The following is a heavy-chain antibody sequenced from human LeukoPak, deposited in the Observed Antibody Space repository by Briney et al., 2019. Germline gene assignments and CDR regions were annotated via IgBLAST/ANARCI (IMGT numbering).Heavy chain of an antibody. CDR2: INPDSGGT. D-gene: IGHD3-3*01. CDR3: ARDSGKITIFGVVIFDY. J-gene: IGHJ4*02. Sequence: ASVKVSCKASGYTFTGYYMHWVRQAPGQGLEWMGWINPDSGGTNYAQNFQGRVTMTRDTSISTAYMELSRLRSDDTAVYYCARDSGKITIFGVVIFDYWGQGTLVTVSS. V-gene: IGHV1-2*02. CDR1: GYTFTGYY.